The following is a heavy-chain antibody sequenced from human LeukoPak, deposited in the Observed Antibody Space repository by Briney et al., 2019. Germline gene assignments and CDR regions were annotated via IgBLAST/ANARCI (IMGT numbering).Heavy chain of an antibody. CDR1: GDSVSSSSYY. Sequence: SETLSLTCTVSGDSVSSSSYYWGWIRQPPGKGLEWIGSISYSGTNYNNPSLKSRVSISIDTSKNQFPVKLTSVTAADTAMYYCASLGTLRSWGQGTLVTVSS. V-gene: IGHV4-39*01. CDR3: ASLGTLRS. D-gene: IGHD7-27*01. J-gene: IGHJ5*02. CDR2: ISYSGTN.